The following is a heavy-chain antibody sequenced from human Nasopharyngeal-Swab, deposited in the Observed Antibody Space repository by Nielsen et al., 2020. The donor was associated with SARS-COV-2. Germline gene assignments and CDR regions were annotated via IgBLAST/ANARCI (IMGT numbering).Heavy chain of an antibody. CDR2: IKQDGSER. J-gene: IGHJ4*02. CDR3: ARLYDWNYGPPLPPQYYFDY. CDR1: GFTFFNYW. Sequence: GGSLRPSCEASGFTFFNYWMSWVRQSPGKGLEWVANIKQDGSERYYVDSVKGRFTISRDNAKNSLFLQMNSLRAEDTAVYYCARLYDWNYGPPLPPQYYFDYWGQGTLVTVSS. D-gene: IGHD1-7*01. V-gene: IGHV3-7*03.